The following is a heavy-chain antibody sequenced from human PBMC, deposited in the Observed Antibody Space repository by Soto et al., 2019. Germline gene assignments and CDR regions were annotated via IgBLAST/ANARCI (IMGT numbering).Heavy chain of an antibody. Sequence: LRLSCAASGFTFSSYAMSWVRQAPGKGLEWVSAISGSGGSTYYADSVKGRFTISRDNSKNTLYLQMNSLRSEDTAVYYCARAPRGYSGYDYPPGFIYGMDVWGQGTTVTVSS. CDR2: ISGSGGST. J-gene: IGHJ6*02. D-gene: IGHD5-12*01. V-gene: IGHV3-23*01. CDR3: ARAPRGYSGYDYPPGFIYGMDV. CDR1: GFTFSSYA.